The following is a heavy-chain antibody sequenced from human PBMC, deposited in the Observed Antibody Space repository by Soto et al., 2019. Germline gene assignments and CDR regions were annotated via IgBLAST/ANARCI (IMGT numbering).Heavy chain of an antibody. Sequence: QVQLVQSGAEVKKPGSSVKVSCKASGGTFSSYAISWVRQAPGQGLEWMGGIIPIFGTANYAQKFQGRVTITADESTTTANMKLSSLRSEDMGVYYCASAGYCCCGSCYSINGFDPWGQGTLVTVSS. D-gene: IGHD2-15*01. CDR3: ASAGYCCCGSCYSINGFDP. J-gene: IGHJ5*02. CDR1: GGTFSSYA. V-gene: IGHV1-69*12. CDR2: IIPIFGTA.